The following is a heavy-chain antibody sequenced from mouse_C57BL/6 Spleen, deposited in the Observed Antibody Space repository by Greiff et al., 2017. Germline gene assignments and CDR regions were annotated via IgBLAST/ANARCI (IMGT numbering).Heavy chain of an antibody. CDR3: ARSGGYGSNYAMDD. D-gene: IGHD1-1*01. CDR1: GYTFTSYW. CDR2: IDPSDSYT. V-gene: IGHV1-59*01. J-gene: IGHJ4*01. Sequence: QVQLQQPGAELVRPGTSVKLSCKASGYTFTSYWMHWVKQRPGQGLEWIGVIDPSDSYTNYNQKFKGKATLTVDTSSSTAYMQLSSLTSEDSAVYYCARSGGYGSNYAMDDWGKGTSVTVSS.